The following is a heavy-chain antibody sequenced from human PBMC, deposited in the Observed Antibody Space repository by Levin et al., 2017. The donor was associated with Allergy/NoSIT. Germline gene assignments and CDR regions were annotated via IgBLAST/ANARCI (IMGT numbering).Heavy chain of an antibody. V-gene: IGHV3-53*01. J-gene: IGHJ6*04. CDR3: AGLSRGKYMDV. CDR2: IYTDGST. CDR1: GFAVSSNY. Sequence: LSLTCAASGFAVSSNYMSWVRQAPGKRLEWVSVIYTDGSTYYADSVKGRFTISRDNSNNMLYLQMSSLRADDTAVYYCAGLSRGKYMDVWGKGTTVTVSS.